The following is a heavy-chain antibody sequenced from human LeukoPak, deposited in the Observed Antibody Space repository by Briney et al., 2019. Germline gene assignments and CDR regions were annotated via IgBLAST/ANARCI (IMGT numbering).Heavy chain of an antibody. V-gene: IGHV3-21*01. Sequence: GGSLRLSWAASGFTFSSYSMNWVRQAPGKGLEWVSSISSSSSYIYYADSVKGRFTISRDNAKNSLYLQMNSLRAEDTAVYYCARDLTSDAFDIWGQGTMVTVSS. J-gene: IGHJ3*02. CDR1: GFTFSSYS. CDR2: ISSSSSYI. CDR3: ARDLTSDAFDI.